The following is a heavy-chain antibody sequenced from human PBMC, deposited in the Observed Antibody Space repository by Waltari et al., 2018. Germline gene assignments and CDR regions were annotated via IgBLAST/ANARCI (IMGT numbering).Heavy chain of an antibody. D-gene: IGHD4-4*01. CDR2: IYYSGST. CDR1: GGSISSYY. J-gene: IGHJ4*02. V-gene: IGHV4-59*01. CDR3: ARDQGTTVTRYFDY. Sequence: QVQLQESGPGLVKPSETLSLTCTVSGGSISSYYWSWIRQPPGKGLEWIGYIYYSGSTNDNPSLKSRVTISVDTSKNQFSLKLSSVTAADTAVYYCARDQGTTVTRYFDYWGQGTLVTVSS.